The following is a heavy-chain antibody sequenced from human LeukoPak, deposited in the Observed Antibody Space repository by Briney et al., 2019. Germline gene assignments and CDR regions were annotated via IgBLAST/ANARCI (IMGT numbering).Heavy chain of an antibody. V-gene: IGHV3-53*05. CDR2: VYTGGRT. Sequence: AGGSLRLSCATSGFTIGKSDMAWVRQASGKGLEWVSIVYTGGRTFHADSVKGRFTMSRDQSKNTVGLQMNSLRSEDTALYYCARGSMPGTGLPFDYWGQGTQVSVSS. CDR3: ARGSMPGTGLPFDY. CDR1: GFTIGKSD. J-gene: IGHJ4*02. D-gene: IGHD3-9*01.